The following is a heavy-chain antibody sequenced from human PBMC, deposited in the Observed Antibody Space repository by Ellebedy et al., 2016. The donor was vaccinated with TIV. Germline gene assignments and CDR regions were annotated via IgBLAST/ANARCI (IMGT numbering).Heavy chain of an antibody. V-gene: IGHV6-1*01. CDR1: GDSVSSESAA. CDR3: ARETGFWIDGDDDAFDV. J-gene: IGHJ3*01. CDR2: TFYRSKWYN. D-gene: IGHD3-3*01. Sequence: SQTLSLTCAISGDSVSSESAAWSWIRQSPSRGLEWLGRTFYRSKWYNTSAVSLKNRININPDTSLNQFSLQLDSVTPEDTAVYFCARETGFWIDGDDDAFDVWGQGTMVTVSS.